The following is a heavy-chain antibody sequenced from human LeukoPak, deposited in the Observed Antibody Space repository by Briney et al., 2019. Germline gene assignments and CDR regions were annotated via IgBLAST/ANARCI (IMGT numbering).Heavy chain of an antibody. CDR2: ISGSGGST. D-gene: IGHD5-12*01. CDR1: GFTFSSYE. Sequence: GGSLRLSCAASGFTFSSYEMNWVRQAPGKGLEWVSAISGSGGSTYYADSVKGRFTISRDNSKNTLYLQMNSLRAEDTAVYYCAKEAYETDYYYYYMDVWGKGTTVTISS. V-gene: IGHV3-23*01. J-gene: IGHJ6*03. CDR3: AKEAYETDYYYYYMDV.